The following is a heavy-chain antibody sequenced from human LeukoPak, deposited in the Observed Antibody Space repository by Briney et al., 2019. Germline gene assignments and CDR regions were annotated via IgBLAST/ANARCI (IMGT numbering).Heavy chain of an antibody. V-gene: IGHV1-24*01. D-gene: IGHD1-26*01. Sequence: ASVKVSCKVSGYTLTELSMHWVRQAPGKGLEWMGGFDPEDGETIYAQKFQGRVTMTEDTSTDTAYMELSSLRSEDTAVYYCATTYLGATNYYYYYMDVWGKGTTVTVSS. CDR1: GYTLTELS. CDR3: ATTYLGATNYYYYYMDV. CDR2: FDPEDGET. J-gene: IGHJ6*03.